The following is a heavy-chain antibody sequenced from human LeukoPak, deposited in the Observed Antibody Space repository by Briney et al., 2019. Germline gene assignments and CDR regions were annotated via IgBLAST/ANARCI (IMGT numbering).Heavy chain of an antibody. J-gene: IGHJ3*02. Sequence: SETLSLTCTVSGGSISSGDYYWSWIRQPPGKGLEWIGYIYYSGSTYYNPSLKSRVTISVDTSKNRFSLKLSSVTAADTAVYYCARSMVVTAFDIWGQGAMVTVSS. CDR1: GGSISSGDYY. D-gene: IGHD2-21*02. CDR3: ARSMVVTAFDI. V-gene: IGHV4-30-4*08. CDR2: IYYSGST.